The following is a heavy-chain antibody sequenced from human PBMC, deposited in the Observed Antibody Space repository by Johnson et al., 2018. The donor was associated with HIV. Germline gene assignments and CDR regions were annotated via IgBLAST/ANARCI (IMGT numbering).Heavy chain of an antibody. Sequence: QLVESGGGLVKPGGSLRLSCAASGFTFSNAWMSWVRQAPGKGLEWVGRIKSKTDGGTTDYAAPVKGRFTIPRDDSKTTLYLQMNSLRAEDTAVYYCARENYYDSSGQGGGLDIWGQGTMVIVSS. CDR3: ARENYYDSSGQGGGLDI. V-gene: IGHV3-15*01. CDR2: IKSKTDGGTT. J-gene: IGHJ3*02. CDR1: GFTFSNAW. D-gene: IGHD3-22*01.